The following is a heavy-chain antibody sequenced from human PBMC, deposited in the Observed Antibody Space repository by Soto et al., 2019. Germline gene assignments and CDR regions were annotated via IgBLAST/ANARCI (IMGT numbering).Heavy chain of an antibody. Sequence: HPGGSLRLSCAASGFTFSSYAMSWVRQAPGKGLEWVSAISGSGGSTYYADSVKGRFTISRDNSKNTLYLQMNSLRAEDTAVYYCAKVSIEWQQLVPYFDYWGQGTLVTVSS. CDR2: ISGSGGST. D-gene: IGHD6-13*01. V-gene: IGHV3-23*01. J-gene: IGHJ4*02. CDR3: AKVSIEWQQLVPYFDY. CDR1: GFTFSSYA.